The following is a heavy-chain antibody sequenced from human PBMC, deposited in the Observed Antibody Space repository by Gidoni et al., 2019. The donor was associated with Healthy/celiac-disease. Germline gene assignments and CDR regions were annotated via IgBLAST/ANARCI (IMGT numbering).Heavy chain of an antibody. CDR1: GFTFRSYW. V-gene: IGHV3-7*01. Sequence: EVQLVESGGGLVQPGGSLRLSCAASGFTFRSYWMSWVRQAPGKGLEWVANRKQDGSEKYYVDSVKGRFTIARDNAKNSLYLQMNSLRAEDTAVYYCARPFYGSGSRPWGGMDVWGQGTTVTVSS. CDR3: ARPFYGSGSRPWGGMDV. CDR2: RKQDGSEK. J-gene: IGHJ6*02. D-gene: IGHD3-10*01.